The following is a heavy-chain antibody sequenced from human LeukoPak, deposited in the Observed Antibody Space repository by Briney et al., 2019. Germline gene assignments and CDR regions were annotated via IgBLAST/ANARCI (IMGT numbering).Heavy chain of an antibody. CDR1: GFTVSSNY. CDR2: IYDSGTT. J-gene: IGHJ4*02. V-gene: IGHV3-53*01. CDR3: AGRRSSGWYAY. D-gene: IGHD6-19*01. Sequence: GGSLRLSCATSGFTVSSNYMSWVRQAPGKGLEWVSVIYDSGTTYYADSVKGRFLIFRDTSKNTVDLQMNSLRVEDTAVYYCAGRRSSGWYAYWGQGTLVAVSS.